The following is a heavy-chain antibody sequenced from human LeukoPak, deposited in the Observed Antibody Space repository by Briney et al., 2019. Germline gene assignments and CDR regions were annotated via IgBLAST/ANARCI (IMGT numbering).Heavy chain of an antibody. CDR2: IIPIVGTA. CDR1: GGTFSSYA. Sequence: PVTLSCTASGGTFSSYAISWVRQAPGQGLEWMGGIIPIVGTANYAQKFYGRVTITTGESTSTAYMELSSLRSEDTAVYYCARGRDFHYDFCEGTVSNYYMDVWGKGTTVTVSS. V-gene: IGHV1-69*05. J-gene: IGHJ6*03. D-gene: IGHD3-3*01. CDR3: ARGRDFHYDFCEGTVSNYYMDV.